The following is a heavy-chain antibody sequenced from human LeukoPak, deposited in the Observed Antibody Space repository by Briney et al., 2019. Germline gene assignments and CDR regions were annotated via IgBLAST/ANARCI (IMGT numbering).Heavy chain of an antibody. CDR1: GFTFSGYV. CDR3: AKGLFDSSGY. Sequence: GGSLRLSCAASGFTFSGYVMSGGRQAPGKGLEWVSAISGSGGSTYYADSVKGRFTISRDNSKNTLYLQMNSLRAEDTAVYYCAKGLFDSSGYWGQGTLVTVSS. CDR2: ISGSGGST. D-gene: IGHD3-22*01. J-gene: IGHJ4*02. V-gene: IGHV3-23*01.